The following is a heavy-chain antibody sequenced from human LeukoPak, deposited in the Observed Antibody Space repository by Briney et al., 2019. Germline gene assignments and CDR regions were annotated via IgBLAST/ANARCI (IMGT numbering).Heavy chain of an antibody. J-gene: IGHJ4*02. Sequence: GSLRLSCAASGSTFSSYAMHWVRQAPGKGLEYVSAISSNGGSTYYANSVKGRFTISRDNSKNTLYLQMGSLRAEDMAVYYCARVTYYYDSSGYMGYYFDYWGQGTLVTVSS. CDR2: ISSNGGST. D-gene: IGHD3-22*01. CDR1: GSTFSSYA. CDR3: ARVTYYYDSSGYMGYYFDY. V-gene: IGHV3-64*01.